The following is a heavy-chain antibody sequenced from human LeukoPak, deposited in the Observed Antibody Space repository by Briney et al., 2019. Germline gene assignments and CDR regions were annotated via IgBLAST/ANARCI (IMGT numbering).Heavy chain of an antibody. CDR1: GFTFSSYG. Sequence: GGSLRLFCAASGFTFSSYGMHWVRQAPGKGLEWVAVISYDGSNKYYADSVKGRFTISRDNSKNTLYLQMNSLRAEDTAVYYCAKEYSGSRRWFDPWGQGTLVTVSS. D-gene: IGHD1-26*01. J-gene: IGHJ5*02. CDR2: ISYDGSNK. V-gene: IGHV3-30*18. CDR3: AKEYSGSRRWFDP.